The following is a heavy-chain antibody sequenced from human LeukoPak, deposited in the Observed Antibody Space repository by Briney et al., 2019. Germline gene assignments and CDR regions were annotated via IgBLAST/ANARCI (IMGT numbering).Heavy chain of an antibody. CDR2: IYTSGST. CDR3: ARRSRGPGYSSSNGDFYYMDV. Sequence: SQTLSLTCTVSGGSISSGSYYWSWIRQPAGKGLEWIGRIYTSGSTNYNPSLKSRVTISVDTSKNQFSLKLSSVTAADTAVYYCARRSRGPGYSSSNGDFYYMDVWGKGTTVTVSS. V-gene: IGHV4-61*02. CDR1: GGSISSGSYY. D-gene: IGHD6-13*01. J-gene: IGHJ6*03.